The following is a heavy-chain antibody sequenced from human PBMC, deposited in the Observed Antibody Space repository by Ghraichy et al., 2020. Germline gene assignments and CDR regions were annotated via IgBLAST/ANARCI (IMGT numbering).Heavy chain of an antibody. CDR2: INPNSGGT. J-gene: IGHJ6*02. CDR3: AREDYSNYYYYGMDV. D-gene: IGHD4-11*01. V-gene: IGHV1-2*04. CDR1: GYTFTGYY. Sequence: ASVKVSCKASGYTFTGYYMHWVRQAPGQGLEWMGWINPNSGGTNYAQKFQGWVTMTRDTSISTAYMELSRLRSDDTAVYYCAREDYSNYYYYGMDVWGQGTTVTVSS.